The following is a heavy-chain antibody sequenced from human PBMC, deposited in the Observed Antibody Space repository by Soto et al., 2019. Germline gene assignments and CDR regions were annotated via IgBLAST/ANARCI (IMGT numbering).Heavy chain of an antibody. J-gene: IGHJ6*02. CDR2: ISYDGSNK. V-gene: IGHV3-30*18. D-gene: IGHD3-10*01. CDR1: GFTFSSYG. Sequence: GGSLRLSCAASGFTFSSYGMHWVRQAPGKGLEWVAVISYDGSNKYYADSVKGRFTISRDNSKNTLYLQMNSLRAEDTAVYYCAKSLLWFGELLLNYGMDVWGQGTTVTVSS. CDR3: AKSLLWFGELLLNYGMDV.